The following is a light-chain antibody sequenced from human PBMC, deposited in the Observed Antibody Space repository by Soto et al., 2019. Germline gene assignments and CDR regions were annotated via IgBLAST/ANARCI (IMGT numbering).Light chain of an antibody. CDR3: QQYGSPGT. V-gene: IGKV3-20*01. CDR2: GAS. J-gene: IGKJ1*01. Sequence: EVVLTQSPDTVSLSPGERATLSCRASQNFCSSYLAWYEHKRVRAPFLLIYGASNSATGIPDRFSGSGSGKVFTITISRLDPEDVAVYYCQQYGSPGTFGQGTKVDIK. CDR1: QNFCSSY.